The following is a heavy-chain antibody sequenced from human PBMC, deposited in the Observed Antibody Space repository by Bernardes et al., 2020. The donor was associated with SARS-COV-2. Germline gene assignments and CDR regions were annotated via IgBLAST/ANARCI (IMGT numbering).Heavy chain of an antibody. CDR1: GYTFTGYY. Sequence: ASVKVSCKASGYTFTGYYMHWVRQAPGPGLEWLGWINPKTGGTNYAQKFQGWVTLTRDTSMSTAYMEVSRLRSDDTAVYYCARETGDRGERYFDYWGQGTLVTVSS. CDR2: INPKTGGT. CDR3: ARETGDRGERYFDY. V-gene: IGHV1-2*04. D-gene: IGHD7-27*01. J-gene: IGHJ4*02.